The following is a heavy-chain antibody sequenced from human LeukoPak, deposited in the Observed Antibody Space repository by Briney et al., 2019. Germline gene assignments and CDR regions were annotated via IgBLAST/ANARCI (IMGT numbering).Heavy chain of an antibody. CDR1: GFTFSSYA. CDR2: ISGSGSST. D-gene: IGHD1-26*01. J-gene: IGHJ4*02. CDR3: AEEGGRVGYYFDH. V-gene: IGHV3-23*01. Sequence: PGGSLRLSCAASGFTFSSYAMTWVRQAPGKGLEWVSAISGSGSSTYYADSVKGRFTISRDNSKNTLYLQMNSLRAEDPAVNYRAEEGGRVGYYFDHWGQGTLVTVSS.